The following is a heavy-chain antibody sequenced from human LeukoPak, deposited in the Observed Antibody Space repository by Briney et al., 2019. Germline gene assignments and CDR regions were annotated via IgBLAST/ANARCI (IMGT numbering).Heavy chain of an antibody. D-gene: IGHD5-18*01. CDR1: GFTFSSYA. J-gene: IGHJ3*02. CDR2: ISYDGSNK. Sequence: PGGSLRLSCAASGFTFSSYAMHWVRQAPGKGLEWVAVISYDGSNKYYADSVKGRFTISRDNSKNTLYLQMSSLRAEDTAVYYCARGIVDTAMAGAFDIWGQGTMVTVSS. V-gene: IGHV3-30-3*01. CDR3: ARGIVDTAMAGAFDI.